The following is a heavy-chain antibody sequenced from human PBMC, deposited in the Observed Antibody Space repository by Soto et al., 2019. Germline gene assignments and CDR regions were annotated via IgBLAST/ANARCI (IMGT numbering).Heavy chain of an antibody. V-gene: IGHV3-74*01. D-gene: IGHD3-9*01. J-gene: IGHJ4*02. Sequence: GGSLRLSCAASGFTFSSYWMHWVRQAPGKGLVWVSRINSDGSSTNYADSVKGRFTISRDNAKNTLYLQMNSLRAEDTAVYYCAREGGVLTGLVWGQGTLVTVSS. CDR2: INSDGSST. CDR3: AREGGVLTGLV. CDR1: GFTFSSYW.